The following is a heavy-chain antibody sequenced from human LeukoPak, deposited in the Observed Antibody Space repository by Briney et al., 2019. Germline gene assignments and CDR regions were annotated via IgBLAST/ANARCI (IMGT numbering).Heavy chain of an antibody. D-gene: IGHD6-6*01. V-gene: IGHV4-31*03. CDR2: IYYSGST. J-gene: IGHJ4*02. Sequence: SGTLSLTCSVSGGSISSGGYYWSWIRQHPGKGLEWIGYIYYSGSTYYNPSLKSRVTISVDTSKNQFSLKLSSVTAADTAVYYCAREEYSSSSGSRHFDYWGQGTLVTVSS. CDR3: AREEYSSSSGSRHFDY. CDR1: GGSISSGGYY.